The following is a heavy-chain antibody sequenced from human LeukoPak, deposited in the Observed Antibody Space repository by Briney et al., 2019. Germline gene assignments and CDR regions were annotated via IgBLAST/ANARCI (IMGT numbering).Heavy chain of an antibody. CDR2: INNDGTAN. Sequence: GGSLRLSCAAARFTFNYFWMHWVRQVPGEGLVWVSGINNDGTANYYAASVKGPFTISRDHAKNTVYLQMNGLRAEDTTVYYCATVRAYWGQGTLVTVSS. V-gene: IGHV3-74*01. CDR1: RFTFNYFW. J-gene: IGHJ4*02. CDR3: ATVRAY.